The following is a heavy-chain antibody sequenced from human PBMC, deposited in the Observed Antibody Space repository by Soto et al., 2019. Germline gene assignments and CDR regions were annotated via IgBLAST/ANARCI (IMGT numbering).Heavy chain of an antibody. CDR3: ARGARPTMVRGVTIHYYYMDV. Sequence: QVQLVQSGAEVKKPGASVKVSCKASGYTFTSYAMHWVRQAPGQRLEWMGWINAGNGNTKYSQKFQGRVTITRDTSASTAYMELSSQRSEDTAVYYCARGARPTMVRGVTIHYYYMDVWGKGTTVTVSS. D-gene: IGHD3-10*01. V-gene: IGHV1-3*01. CDR2: INAGNGNT. J-gene: IGHJ6*03. CDR1: GYTFTSYA.